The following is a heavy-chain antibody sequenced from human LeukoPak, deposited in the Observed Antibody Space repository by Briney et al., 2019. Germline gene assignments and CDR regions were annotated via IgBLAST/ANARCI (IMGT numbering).Heavy chain of an antibody. CDR2: ISGSGGST. V-gene: IGHV3-23*01. D-gene: IGHD3-10*01. Sequence: GGSLRLSCAASGFTFSTYAMSWVRQAPGKGLEWVSAISGSGGSTYYAESVKGRFTISRDNSKNTLYLQMNGLRAEDTAVYYCAKDFIIRGITFGWFDPWGQETLVTVSS. CDR3: AKDFIIRGITFGWFDP. J-gene: IGHJ5*02. CDR1: GFTFSTYA.